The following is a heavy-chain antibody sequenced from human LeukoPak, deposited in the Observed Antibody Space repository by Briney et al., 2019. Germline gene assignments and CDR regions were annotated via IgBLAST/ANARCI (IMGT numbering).Heavy chain of an antibody. Sequence: KSSETLSLTCTVSGGSISSYYWSWIRQPPGKGLEWIGYIYYSGSTNYNPSLKSRVTISVDTSKNQFSLKLSSVTAADTAVYYCARRDYGEHFVYWGQGTLVTVSS. V-gene: IGHV4-59*01. CDR2: IYYSGST. CDR1: GGSISSYY. CDR3: ARRDYGEHFVY. J-gene: IGHJ4*02. D-gene: IGHD4-17*01.